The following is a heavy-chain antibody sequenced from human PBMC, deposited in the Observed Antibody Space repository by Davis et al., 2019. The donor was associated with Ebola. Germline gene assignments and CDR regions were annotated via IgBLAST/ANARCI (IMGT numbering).Heavy chain of an antibody. Sequence: GESLKISCEASGFTFSSYTMNWVRQAPGKGLEWVSSISSSSSYIYYADSVKGRFTISRENGQNSLYLQMNSLRAEDTAVYYCARTGSGSGSYSNFYYHGLDVWGQGTTVTVSS. CDR2: ISSSSSYI. CDR3: ARTGSGSGSYSNFYYHGLDV. CDR1: GFTFSSYT. V-gene: IGHV3-21*06. J-gene: IGHJ6*02. D-gene: IGHD3-10*01.